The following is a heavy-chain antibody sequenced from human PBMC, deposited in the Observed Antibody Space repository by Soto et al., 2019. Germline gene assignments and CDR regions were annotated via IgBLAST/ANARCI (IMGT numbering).Heavy chain of an antibody. V-gene: IGHV3-15*07. J-gene: IGHJ4*02. Sequence: EMQLVESGGGLVKPGGSLRLSCAASGFTFNNVWMNWVRQAPGKGLEWVGRIKSKTDGGTTDFAAPEKGRFTISRDDSKNMQYLHMNSRKAEDAAVYYCTTVFKGFWGQGTLVTVSS. D-gene: IGHD2-15*01. CDR1: GFTFNNVW. CDR2: IKSKTDGGTT. CDR3: TTVFKGF.